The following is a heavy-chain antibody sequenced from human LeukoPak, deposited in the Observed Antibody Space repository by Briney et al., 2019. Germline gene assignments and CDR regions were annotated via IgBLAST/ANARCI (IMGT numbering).Heavy chain of an antibody. Sequence: GGSLRLSCAASGFTFYDYGMCWVRQVPGKGLEWGSGINWNGGSTGNADSVKGRFTISRDNAKNTLYLQMNSLRSEDMAVYYCARGGRRGYYNRDAFDIWGQGTMVTVSS. V-gene: IGHV3-20*04. CDR1: GFTFYDYG. CDR3: ARGGRRGYYNRDAFDI. CDR2: INWNGGST. J-gene: IGHJ3*02. D-gene: IGHD3-9*01.